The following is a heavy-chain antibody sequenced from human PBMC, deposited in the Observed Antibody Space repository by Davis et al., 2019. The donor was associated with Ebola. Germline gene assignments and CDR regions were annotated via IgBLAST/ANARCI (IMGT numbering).Heavy chain of an antibody. Sequence: GEFLKISRKGSGYSFTTYWISWVRQMPGKGLEWMGRIDPSDSYTNYSPSFQGHVTISADKSISTAYLQWSSLKASDTAMYYCARPTYYYDSSGYYRRKDDAFDIWGQGTMVTVSS. V-gene: IGHV5-10-1*01. CDR3: ARPTYYYDSSGYYRRKDDAFDI. CDR1: GYSFTTYW. CDR2: IDPSDSYT. D-gene: IGHD3-22*01. J-gene: IGHJ3*02.